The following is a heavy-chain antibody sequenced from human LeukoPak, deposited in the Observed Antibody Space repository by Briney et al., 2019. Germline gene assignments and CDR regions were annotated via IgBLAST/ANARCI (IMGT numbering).Heavy chain of an antibody. CDR1: GYTFTSHY. CDR2: INPSGGST. J-gene: IGHJ5*02. D-gene: IGHD3-22*01. Sequence: ASVKVSCKASGYTFTSHYMHWVRQAPGQGLEWMGIINPSGGSTSYAQRFQGRVTMTRDMSTNTVYMELSSLRSEDTAVYYCAYSRTAYYYDSSGYFRNWFDPWGQGTLVTVSS. CDR3: AYSRTAYYYDSSGYFRNWFDP. V-gene: IGHV1-46*03.